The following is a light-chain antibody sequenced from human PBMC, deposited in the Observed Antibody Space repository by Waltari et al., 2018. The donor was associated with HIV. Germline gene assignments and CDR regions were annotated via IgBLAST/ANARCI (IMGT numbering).Light chain of an antibody. CDR3: AAWDDNLSGWV. V-gene: IGLV1-47*01. CDR1: SSNIGSNS. Sequence: QSVLTQPPSASGTPGQSVTISCSGRSSNIGSNSVYWYQQLPGTAPKLLIYRNNQRPSGVPGRFSGFKSGTSASLAISGLRSEDEADYYCAAWDDNLSGWVFGGGSKLTIL. CDR2: RNN. J-gene: IGLJ3*02.